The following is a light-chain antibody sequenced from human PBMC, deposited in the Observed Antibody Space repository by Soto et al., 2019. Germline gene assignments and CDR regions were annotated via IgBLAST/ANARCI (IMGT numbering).Light chain of an antibody. CDR2: DAS. Sequence: DIVLTQSPATLSLSPGERATLSCRASQSVGSYLAWYQQKPGQAPSLLIYDASGRATGIPARFSGSGSGTDFTPTISSLEPEDFAVYYCQQRSNWRSTFGQGTRLEIK. V-gene: IGKV3-11*01. CDR3: QQRSNWRST. CDR1: QSVGSY. J-gene: IGKJ5*01.